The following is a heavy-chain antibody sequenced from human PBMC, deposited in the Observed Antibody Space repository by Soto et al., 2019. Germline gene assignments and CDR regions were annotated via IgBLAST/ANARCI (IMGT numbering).Heavy chain of an antibody. J-gene: IGHJ4*02. CDR3: ARERRGCDLDY. Sequence: EVQLVESGGGLVKPGGSLRLSCAASGFTFSSYSMNWVRQAPGKGLEWVSYISSSSSYIYYADSVKGRFTISRDNAKNSLYLQMNSVRAEDTAVYYFARERRGCDLDYWGQGTLVIVSS. D-gene: IGHD2-21*02. CDR2: ISSSSSYI. CDR1: GFTFSSYS. V-gene: IGHV3-21*01.